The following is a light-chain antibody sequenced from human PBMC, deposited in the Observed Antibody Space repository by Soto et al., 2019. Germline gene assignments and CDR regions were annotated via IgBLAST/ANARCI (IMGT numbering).Light chain of an antibody. J-gene: IGKJ1*01. V-gene: IGKV1-5*01. CDR2: DAS. CDR1: QTISIW. Sequence: DIHMTQSRSTLPASVVDIVTITCRARQTISIWLAWYQQKPGKAPKLPIYDASILESGVPSRFSGSGSGTEFTLTISSLQPDDFATYYCQQYNSYRTFGQGTKVDIK. CDR3: QQYNSYRT.